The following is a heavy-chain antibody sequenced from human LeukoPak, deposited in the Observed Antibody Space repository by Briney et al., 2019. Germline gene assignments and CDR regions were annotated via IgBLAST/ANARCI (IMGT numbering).Heavy chain of an antibody. V-gene: IGHV3-33*01. Sequence: GGSLRLSCAASGYTFSNYGMHWVRQAPGKGLEWVAVIWYDGSNKYYADSVKGRFTVSRDNSKNTLYLQMNSLRAEDTALYYCARGHDYGDYWGQGTLVTVSS. CDR2: IWYDGSNK. CDR3: ARGHDYGDY. J-gene: IGHJ4*02. CDR1: GYTFSNYG.